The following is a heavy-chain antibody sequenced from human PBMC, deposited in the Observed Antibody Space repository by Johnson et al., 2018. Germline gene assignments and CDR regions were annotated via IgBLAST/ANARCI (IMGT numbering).Heavy chain of an antibody. CDR2: ITSGGRNQ. Sequence: VQLVESGGTVVQPGKSXRLSCAASGFLFSNYTMHWVRQTPGKGLEWVAVITSGGRNQLYADSVRGRFTISRDDSRNTLYLQLDSLRVEDTAVYYCTKGGRAHMDVWGQGTTVTVSS. CDR3: TKGGRAHMDV. CDR1: GFLFSNYT. J-gene: IGHJ6*02. V-gene: IGHV3-30*04. D-gene: IGHD1-26*01.